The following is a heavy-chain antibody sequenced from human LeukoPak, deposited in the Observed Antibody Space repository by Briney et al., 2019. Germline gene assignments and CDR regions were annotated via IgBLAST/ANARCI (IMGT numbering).Heavy chain of an antibody. CDR1: GGSISGYY. Sequence: PSETLSLTCAVYGGSISGYYWSWIRQPPGKGLEWIGEINHSGSTNYNPSLKSRVTISVDTSKNQFSLKLSSVTAADTAVYYCARVESGYSYGSLDYWGQGTLVTVSS. CDR2: INHSGST. V-gene: IGHV4-34*01. D-gene: IGHD5-18*01. CDR3: ARVESGYSYGSLDY. J-gene: IGHJ4*02.